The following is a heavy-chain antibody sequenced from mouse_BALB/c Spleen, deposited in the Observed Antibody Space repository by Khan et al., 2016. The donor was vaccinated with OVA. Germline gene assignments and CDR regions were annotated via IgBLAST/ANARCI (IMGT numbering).Heavy chain of an antibody. V-gene: IGHV1S132*01. CDR1: GYIFTSYW. CDR3: AAEKSGNYWGVLNY. J-gene: IGHJ4*01. Sequence: QVQLKESGTELVTPWASVTLSCKTSGYIFTSYWIHWVQQRSGQGLEWIARIYPGTGSTYYTEKFKSMATLTADTSSSTSYMQISSLQSEKSHVYICAAEKSGNYWGVLNYWGQGTPVTVSS. CDR2: IYPGTGST. D-gene: IGHD2-10*02.